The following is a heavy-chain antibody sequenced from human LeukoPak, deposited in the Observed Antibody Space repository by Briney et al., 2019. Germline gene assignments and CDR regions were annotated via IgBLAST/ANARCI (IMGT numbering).Heavy chain of an antibody. CDR2: ISGNGYNT. D-gene: IGHD3-10*01. V-gene: IGHV3-23*01. J-gene: IGHJ4*02. CDR3: AKGVRLRFAFYFDY. Sequence: GESLRLSCAGSGFTLGSYAMSWVRQAPGKGLEWVSAISGNGYNTYYADSVKGRFTISSESSGNTLYLQMHNLRAEDTAVYYCAKGVRLRFAFYFDYCGQGTLVTVSS. CDR1: GFTLGSYA.